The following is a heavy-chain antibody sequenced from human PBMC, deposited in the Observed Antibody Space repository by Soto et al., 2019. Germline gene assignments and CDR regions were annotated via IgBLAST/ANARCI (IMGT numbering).Heavy chain of an antibody. V-gene: IGHV4-31*03. Sequence: QVQLQESGPGLVKPSQTLSLTCTVSGGSISSGDYYWSWIRQHPGKGLEWIGYIYYSGSTYYNPARKRRVTMSVDTSKSQVSLKLSSVTAAETAVYYCARWWSGSRQGFDPWGQGTLVTVSS. CDR2: IYYSGST. CDR3: ARWWSGSRQGFDP. CDR1: GGSISSGDYY. D-gene: IGHD3-3*01. J-gene: IGHJ5*02.